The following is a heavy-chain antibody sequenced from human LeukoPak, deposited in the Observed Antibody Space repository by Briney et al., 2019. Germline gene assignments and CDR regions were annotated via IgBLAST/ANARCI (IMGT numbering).Heavy chain of an antibody. CDR1: GFTFSSYA. Sequence: GGSLRLSCAASGFTFSSYAMRWVREAPGEGLEWVSAISSSGGSTYYADSVKGRFTISRDNSKNTLYLQMNSLRAEDTAVYYCAKDQYSGSYSLWGQGTLVTVSS. V-gene: IGHV3-23*01. CDR3: AKDQYSGSYSL. CDR2: ISSSGGST. D-gene: IGHD1-26*01. J-gene: IGHJ4*02.